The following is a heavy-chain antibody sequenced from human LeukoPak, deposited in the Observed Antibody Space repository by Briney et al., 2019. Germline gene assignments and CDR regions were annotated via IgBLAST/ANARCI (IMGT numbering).Heavy chain of an antibody. CDR2: ISGTVGST. D-gene: IGHD3-22*01. Sequence: GGSLRLSCAASGFTFSSYAMSWVRQAPGKGLEWVSTISGTVGSTNSADSVKGRFTISRDNSKNTVYLQMNSLRAEDTAVYYCAKDANEDYDSSGYYKTHFDYWGQGTLVTVSS. J-gene: IGHJ4*02. V-gene: IGHV3-23*01. CDR1: GFTFSSYA. CDR3: AKDANEDYDSSGYYKTHFDY.